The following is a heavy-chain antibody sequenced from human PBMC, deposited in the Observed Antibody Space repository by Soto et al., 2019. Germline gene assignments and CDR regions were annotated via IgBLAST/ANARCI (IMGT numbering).Heavy chain of an antibody. CDR3: ARHGRAYCSGGSCYSGGDYYGMDV. J-gene: IGHJ6*02. D-gene: IGHD2-15*01. Sequence: PGESLKISCKGSGYSFTSCWIGWVCQMPWKGLEWMGIIYPGDSDTRYSPSFQGQVTISADKSISTAYLQWSSLKASDTAMYYCARHGRAYCSGGSCYSGGDYYGMDVWGQGTTVTVS. V-gene: IGHV5-51*01. CDR1: GYSFTSCW. CDR2: IYPGDSDT.